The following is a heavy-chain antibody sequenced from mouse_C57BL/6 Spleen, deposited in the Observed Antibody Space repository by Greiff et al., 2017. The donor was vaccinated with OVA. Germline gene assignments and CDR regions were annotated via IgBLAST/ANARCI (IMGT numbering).Heavy chain of an antibody. CDR1: GYAFTNYL. CDR2: INPGSGGT. J-gene: IGHJ4*01. D-gene: IGHD3-2*02. CDR3: ARVAQATYYYAMDY. V-gene: IGHV1-54*01. Sequence: QVQLQQSGAELVRPGTSVKVSCKASGYAFTNYLIEWVKQRPGQGLEWIGVINPGSGGTNYNEKFKGKATLTADKSSSTAYMQLSSLTSEDSAVYFCARVAQATYYYAMDYWGQGTSVTVSS.